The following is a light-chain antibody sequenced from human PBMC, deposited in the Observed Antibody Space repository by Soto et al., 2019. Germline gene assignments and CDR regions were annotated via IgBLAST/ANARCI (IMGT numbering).Light chain of an antibody. J-gene: IGLJ1*01. CDR1: SSDVGGYNY. CDR2: DVS. CDR3: SSYTSSSTYV. Sequence: QSALNQPASVSGSPGQSIAISCTGTSSDVGGYNYVSWYQHHPGKAPTVMIYDVSNRPSGVSDRFSGSKSGNTASLTISGLQADDEADYYCSSYTSSSTYVFGTGTKDTVL. V-gene: IGLV2-14*03.